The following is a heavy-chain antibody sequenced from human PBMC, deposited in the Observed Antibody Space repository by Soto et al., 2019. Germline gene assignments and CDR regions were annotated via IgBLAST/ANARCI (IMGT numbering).Heavy chain of an antibody. J-gene: IGHJ6*03. D-gene: IGHD2-2*01. Sequence: SETLPLTCAVSCYSISSGNYWAWIRHPPWRGLEWIGRLYHIGRKHYNTSLKSRVTISVDHYKNHFSLEMSPVTAADTARYYCRSSTSCYDESCVEVGVKGSMV. CDR3: RSSTSCYDESCVEV. CDR1: CYSISSGNY. V-gene: IGHV4-38-2*01. CDR2: LYHIGRK.